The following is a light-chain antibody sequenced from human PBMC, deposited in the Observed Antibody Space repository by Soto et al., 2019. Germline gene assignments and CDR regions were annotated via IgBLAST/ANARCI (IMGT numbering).Light chain of an antibody. V-gene: IGKV1-16*02. Sequence: DIQMTQSPSSLSASVGATVTITCRSSQDISTFLAWFQQKPGKAPQSLIYAASSLQSGVPSKFSGSGAGTDFTLSISSLQTEDFATYYCQQYHSYPGTFGGGTKVEIK. CDR2: AAS. CDR3: QQYHSYPGT. J-gene: IGKJ4*01. CDR1: QDISTF.